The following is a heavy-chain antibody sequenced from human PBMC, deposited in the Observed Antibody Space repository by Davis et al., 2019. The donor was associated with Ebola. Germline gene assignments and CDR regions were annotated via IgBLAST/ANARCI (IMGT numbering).Heavy chain of an antibody. V-gene: IGHV4-59*01. CDR2: IYYSGST. J-gene: IGHJ6*04. CDR3: ARGDDYPFYMDV. D-gene: IGHD2/OR15-2a*01. Sequence: SETLSLTCTVSGGSISSYYWSWIRQPPGKGLEWIGYIYYSGSTNYNPSLKSRVTISVDTSKNHFSLKLSSVTAADTAVYYCARGDDYPFYMDVWGKGTTVTVSS. CDR1: GGSISSYY.